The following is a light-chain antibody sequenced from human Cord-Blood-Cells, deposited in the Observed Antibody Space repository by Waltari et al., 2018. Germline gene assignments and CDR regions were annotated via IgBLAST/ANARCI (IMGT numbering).Light chain of an antibody. J-gene: IGLJ3*02. CDR1: SSNIGSNT. CDR2: RNN. CDR3: AAWDDSLNGWV. V-gene: IGLV1-44*01. Sequence: QSVLTQPPSASGTPGQRVTISCSGSSSNIGSNTVNWYQQLPGTAPKLLIYRNNQRPSGVPDRFSGSKSCTSASLAISGLQAEDEADYYCAAWDDSLNGWVFGGGTKLTVL.